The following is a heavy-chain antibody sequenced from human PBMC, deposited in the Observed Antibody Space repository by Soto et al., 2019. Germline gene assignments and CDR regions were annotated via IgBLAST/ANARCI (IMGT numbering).Heavy chain of an antibody. D-gene: IGHD6-13*01. Sequence: ASVKVSCKASGYTFTSYYMHWVRQAPGQGLEWMGIINPSGGSTGYAQKFQGRVTMTRDTSTSTVYMELSSLRSEDTAVYYCARDFSEQQLVPYYYGMDVWGQGTTVTVSS. CDR1: GYTFTSYY. J-gene: IGHJ6*02. CDR2: INPSGGST. V-gene: IGHV1-46*01. CDR3: ARDFSEQQLVPYYYGMDV.